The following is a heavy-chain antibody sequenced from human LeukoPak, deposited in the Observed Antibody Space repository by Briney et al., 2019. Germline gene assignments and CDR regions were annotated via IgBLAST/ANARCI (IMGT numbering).Heavy chain of an antibody. CDR2: ISSSSSYI. V-gene: IGHV3-21*01. CDR1: GFTFSXYS. Sequence: GGXXRLSCAASGFTFSXYSVNWVRXXPGKXLEXVSSISSSSSYIYYADSVKGRFTISRDNAENSLYLQMNSLRAEDTAVYYCAREASDCGGDCYPLHDAFDIWGQGTMVTVSS. J-gene: IGHJ3*02. D-gene: IGHD2-21*02. CDR3: AREASDCGGDCYPLHDAFDI.